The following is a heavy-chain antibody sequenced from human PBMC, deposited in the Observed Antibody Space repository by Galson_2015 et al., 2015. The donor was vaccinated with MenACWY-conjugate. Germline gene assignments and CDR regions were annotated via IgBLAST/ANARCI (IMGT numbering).Heavy chain of an antibody. CDR1: GYIFTTYW. D-gene: IGHD1-26*01. CDR2: ISPGDSNT. Sequence: QSGAEVKKPGESLKISCKASGYIFTTYWIAWVRQMPGKGLEWMGFISPGDSNTRYSPSFQGLVTISADKSISTAYLQWSSLKASDTAMYYCARHPPGGRGMDVWGQGTTVTVSS. J-gene: IGHJ6*02. CDR3: ARHPPGGRGMDV. V-gene: IGHV5-51*01.